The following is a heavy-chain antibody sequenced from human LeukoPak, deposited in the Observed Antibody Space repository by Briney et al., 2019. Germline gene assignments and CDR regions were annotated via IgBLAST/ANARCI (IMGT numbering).Heavy chain of an antibody. CDR2: IYSGGTT. D-gene: IGHD1-1*01. V-gene: IGHV3-53*01. CDR1: GFAFNTYG. CDR3: ARVNINNWHSCDY. Sequence: GGSLRLSCAASGFAFNTYGMSWVRQAPGKGLELVSLIYSGGTTKYADSVRGRFTISRDNSKNTLYLQMNSLRAKDTAVYYCARVNINNWHSCDYWGQGTLVTVSS. J-gene: IGHJ4*02.